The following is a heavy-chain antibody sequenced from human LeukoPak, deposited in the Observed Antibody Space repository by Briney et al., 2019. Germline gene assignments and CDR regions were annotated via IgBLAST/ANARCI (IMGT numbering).Heavy chain of an antibody. D-gene: IGHD3-10*01. CDR2: IIPIFGTA. CDR3: AADTYCYGSGSFYYMDV. J-gene: IGHJ6*03. CDR1: GGTFSSYA. Sequence: SVKVSCKASGGTFSSYAISWVRQAPGQGLEWMGGIIPIFGTANYAQKFQGRVTITTDESTSTAYMELSSLRSEDTAVYYCAADTYCYGSGSFYYMDVWGKGTTVTVSS. V-gene: IGHV1-69*05.